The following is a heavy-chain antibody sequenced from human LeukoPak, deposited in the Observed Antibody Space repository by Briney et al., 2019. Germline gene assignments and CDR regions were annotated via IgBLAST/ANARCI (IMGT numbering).Heavy chain of an antibody. J-gene: IGHJ6*02. CDR2: IKQDGSEK. CDR3: ASIPGGAYYYYGMDV. V-gene: IGHV3-7*01. Sequence: GGSLRLSCAASGFTFSSYWMSWVRQAPGKGLEWVANIKQDGSEKYYVDSVKGRFTISRDNAKNSLYLQMNSLRAEDTAVYYCASIPGGAYYYYGMDVWGQGTTVTVSS. D-gene: IGHD2-2*02. CDR1: GFTFSSYW.